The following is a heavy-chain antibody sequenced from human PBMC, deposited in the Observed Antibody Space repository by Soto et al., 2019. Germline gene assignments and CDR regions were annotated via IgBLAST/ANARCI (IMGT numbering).Heavy chain of an antibody. J-gene: IGHJ4*02. CDR2: VGGSGGYT. CDR3: AKERDDYGEIDY. D-gene: IGHD4-17*01. CDR1: GFTFSSYG. Sequence: PGGSLRLSCAASGFTFSSYGMHWVRQAPGKGLEWVSTVGGSGGYTYCADSVKGRFTISRDNSKNTLYLQMNSLRAEDTAVYYCAKERDDYGEIDYWGQGTLVTVSS. V-gene: IGHV3-23*01.